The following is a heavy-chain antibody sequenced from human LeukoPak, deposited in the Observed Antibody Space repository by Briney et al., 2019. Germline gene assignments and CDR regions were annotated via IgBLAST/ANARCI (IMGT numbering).Heavy chain of an antibody. D-gene: IGHD3-22*01. V-gene: IGHV3-7*01. J-gene: IGHJ4*02. CDR2: IKQDGSEK. CDR1: GFTFSSYW. Sequence: GGSLRLSCAASGFTFSSYWMSWVRQAPGKGLEWVANIKQDGSEKYYVDSVKGRFTISRDNAKNSLYLQMNSLRAEDTAVYYCARATSEMIVVAGGPYFDYWGQGTLVTVSS. CDR3: ARATSEMIVVAGGPYFDY.